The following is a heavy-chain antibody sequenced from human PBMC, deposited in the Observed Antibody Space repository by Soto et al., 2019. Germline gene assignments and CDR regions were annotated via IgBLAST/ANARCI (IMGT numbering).Heavy chain of an antibody. D-gene: IGHD2-2*01. CDR3: ARVRQYCSSSSCYLDP. V-gene: IGHV4-4*02. CDR2: IHHSGIT. CDR1: GDSISSSNW. J-gene: IGHJ5*02. Sequence: QVQLQESGPGLVKPSGTLSLTCAVSGDSISSSNWWNWVRQSPGKGLEWIGEIHHSGITNYNPSLKSRVTISVDESKKQCSLKLNSVTAADTAVYYCARVRQYCSSSSCYLDPWGQGTLVTVSS.